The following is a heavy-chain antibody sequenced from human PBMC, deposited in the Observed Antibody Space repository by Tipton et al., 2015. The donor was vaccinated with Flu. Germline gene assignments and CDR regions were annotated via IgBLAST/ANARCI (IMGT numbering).Heavy chain of an antibody. D-gene: IGHD1-14*01. V-gene: IGHV4-39*07. CDR1: GGSISSSDYY. CDR3: ARVTTNGLDV. J-gene: IGHJ6*02. Sequence: TLSLTCTVSGGSISSSDYYWGWIRQPPGKGLEWIGSISYSGSTYYNPSLKSRVTISVDTSKNQFSLKLSSVTAADTAMYYCARVTTNGLDVWGLGTTVTVSS. CDR2: ISYSGST.